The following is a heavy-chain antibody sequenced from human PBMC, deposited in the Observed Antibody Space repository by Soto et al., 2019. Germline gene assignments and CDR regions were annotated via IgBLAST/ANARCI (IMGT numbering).Heavy chain of an antibody. CDR3: AHSITIFGVAIGYYFDY. CDR2: MYWDDDK. D-gene: IGHD3-3*01. J-gene: IGHJ4*02. V-gene: IGHV2-5*02. CDR1: GLSLTTSGVS. Sequence: SGPTLANPTPTLPLTCTFAGLSLTTSGVSVGWVSNHTGRALEWLALMYWDDDKRYSPSLKNRLTITKDTSKNQVVLIMTNMDPVDTATYYCAHSITIFGVAIGYYFDYWGQGTMVTVSS.